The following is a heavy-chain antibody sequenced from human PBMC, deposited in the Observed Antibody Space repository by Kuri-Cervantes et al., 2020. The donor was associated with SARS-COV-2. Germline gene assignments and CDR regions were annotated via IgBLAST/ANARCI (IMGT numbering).Heavy chain of an antibody. CDR3: AREFFGVVNGYFDY. J-gene: IGHJ4*02. V-gene: IGHV3-7*01. CDR1: GFTFSSYW. Sequence: GESLKISYAASGFTFSSYWMSWVRQAPGKGLEWVANIKQDGSEKYYVDSVKGRFTISRDNAKNSLYLQMNSLRAEDTAVYYCAREFFGVVNGYFDYWGQGTLVTVSS. CDR2: IKQDGSEK. D-gene: IGHD3-3*01.